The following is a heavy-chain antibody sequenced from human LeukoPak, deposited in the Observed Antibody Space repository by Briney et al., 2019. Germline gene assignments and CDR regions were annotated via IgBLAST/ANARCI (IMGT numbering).Heavy chain of an antibody. J-gene: IGHJ3*02. D-gene: IGHD3-22*01. CDR2: ITSSSSAI. V-gene: IGHV3-48*01. Sequence: GGSLRLSCAASGFTFSTYSMNWVRQAPGKGLEWVSHITSSSSAIYYADSVKGRFSISRDNVKNSLYLQMNSLRAEDTAVYYCAGTPYYYDSSGYPGGAFDIWGQGTMVTVSS. CDR1: GFTFSTYS. CDR3: AGTPYYYDSSGYPGGAFDI.